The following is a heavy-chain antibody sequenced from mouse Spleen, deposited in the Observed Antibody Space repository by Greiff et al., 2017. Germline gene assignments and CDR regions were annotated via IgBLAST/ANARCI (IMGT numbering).Heavy chain of an antibody. CDR2: INPSSGYT. CDR3: AREGYGKGDDAMDY. Sequence: VQLQQSGAELAKPGASVKLSCKASGYTFTSYWMHWVKQRPGQGLEWIGYINPSSGYTKYNQKFKDKATSTADKSSSTAYMQLSSLTYEDSAVYYCAREGYGKGDDAMDYWGQGTSVTVSS. D-gene: IGHD2-1*01. CDR1: GYTFTSYW. V-gene: IGHV1-7*01. J-gene: IGHJ4*01.